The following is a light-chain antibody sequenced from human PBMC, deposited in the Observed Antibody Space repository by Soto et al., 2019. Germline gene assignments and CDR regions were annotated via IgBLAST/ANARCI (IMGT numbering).Light chain of an antibody. CDR2: NAS. J-gene: IGKJ1*01. Sequence: AIRMTQSPSSLSASTGDRVTITCRASQGISSYLAWYQQKPGKAPKVLIHNASTLQGGVTSRFSGSGSGTDFTLTISHLQSEDFATYYGQRSYTYPWTFGQGTKVEI. CDR3: QRSYTYPWT. CDR1: QGISSY. V-gene: IGKV1-8*01.